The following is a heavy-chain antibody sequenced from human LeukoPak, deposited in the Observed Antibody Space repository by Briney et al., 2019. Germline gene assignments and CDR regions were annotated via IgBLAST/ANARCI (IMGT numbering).Heavy chain of an antibody. CDR2: ISSSSSYI. Sequence: GGSLRLSCAASGFTFSSYSMNWVRQAPGKGLEWVSSISSSSSYIYYADSVKGRFTISRDNAKNSLYLQMNSLRAEDTAVYYCARAVRITIFGVGTPDYWGQGTLVTVSS. CDR3: ARAVRITIFGVGTPDY. D-gene: IGHD3-3*01. J-gene: IGHJ4*02. V-gene: IGHV3-21*01. CDR1: GFTFSSYS.